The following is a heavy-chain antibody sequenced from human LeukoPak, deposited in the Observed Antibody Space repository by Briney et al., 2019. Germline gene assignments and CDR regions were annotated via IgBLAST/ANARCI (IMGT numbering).Heavy chain of an antibody. J-gene: IGHJ6*02. CDR3: ARGQDRSTSYHYEDYGMDV. CDR1: GFTFSSYW. V-gene: IGHV3-7*01. D-gene: IGHD2-2*01. CDR2: IKQDGSEK. Sequence: GGSLRLSCAASGFTFSSYWMSWVRQAPGKGLEWVANIKQDGSEKYYVDSVKGRFTISRDNAQNSMYLQMNSLRVEDTAVYYCARGQDRSTSYHYEDYGMDVWGQGTTITVSS.